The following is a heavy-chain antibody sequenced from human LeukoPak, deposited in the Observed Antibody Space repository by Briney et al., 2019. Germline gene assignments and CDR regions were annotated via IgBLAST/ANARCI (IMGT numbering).Heavy chain of an antibody. J-gene: IGHJ4*02. CDR3: ASIRGYSSGWSPGDY. D-gene: IGHD6-19*01. V-gene: IGHV1-2*02. Sequence: GASVKVSCKASGYTFTGYYMHWVRQAPGQGLERMGWINPNSGGTNYAQKFQGRVTMTRDTSISTAYMELSRLRSDDTAVYYCASIRGYSSGWSPGDYWGQGTLVTVSS. CDR2: INPNSGGT. CDR1: GYTFTGYY.